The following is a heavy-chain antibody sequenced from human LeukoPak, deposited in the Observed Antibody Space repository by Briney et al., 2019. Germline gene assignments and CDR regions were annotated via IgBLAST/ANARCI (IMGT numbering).Heavy chain of an antibody. J-gene: IGHJ4*02. CDR3: ASLNNDYSNYVGKYYFDY. D-gene: IGHD4-4*01. CDR1: GGSFSGYY. V-gene: IGHV4-34*01. CDR2: INRSGST. Sequence: SETLSLTCAVYGGSFSGYYWSWIRQPPGKGLEWIGEINRSGSTNYNPSLKSRVTISVDTSKNQFSLKLSSVTAADTAVYYCASLNNDYSNYVGKYYFDYWGQGTLVTVSS.